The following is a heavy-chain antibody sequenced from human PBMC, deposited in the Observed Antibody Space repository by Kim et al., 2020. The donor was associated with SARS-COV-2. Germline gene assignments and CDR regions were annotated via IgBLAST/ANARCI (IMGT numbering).Heavy chain of an antibody. CDR3: AKTVVVPARFFDY. J-gene: IGHJ4*02. V-gene: IGHV3-23*01. D-gene: IGHD2-2*01. Sequence: YAGSVKGRFTISRDNSKNTLYLQMSSLGAEDTAVYYCAKTVVVPARFFDYWGQGTLVTVSS.